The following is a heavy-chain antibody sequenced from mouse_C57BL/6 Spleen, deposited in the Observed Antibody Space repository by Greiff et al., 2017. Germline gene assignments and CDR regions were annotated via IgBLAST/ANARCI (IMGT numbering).Heavy chain of an antibody. J-gene: IGHJ3*01. Sequence: QVQLQQSGAELVRPGASVTLSCKASGYTFTDYEMHWVKQTPVHGLEWIGAIDPETGGTAYNQKFKGKAILTADKSSSTAYMELRSLTSEGSAVYYCTRGGWEGGFAYWGQGTLVTVSA. CDR1: GYTFTDYE. CDR2: IDPETGGT. D-gene: IGHD3-3*01. V-gene: IGHV1-15*01. CDR3: TRGGWEGGFAY.